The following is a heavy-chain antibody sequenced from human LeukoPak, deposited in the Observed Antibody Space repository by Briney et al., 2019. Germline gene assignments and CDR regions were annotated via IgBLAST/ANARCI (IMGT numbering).Heavy chain of an antibody. CDR1: GGSISSSNW. J-gene: IGHJ6*03. Sequence: SETLSLTCAVSGGSISSSNWWSWIRQPPGKGLEWIGEIYHSGSTNYNPSLKSRVTISVDTSKNQFSLKLNSVTAADTAVYYCARAVAGKNYYYYYYMDVWGKGATVTISS. CDR3: ARAVAGKNYYYYYYMDV. CDR2: IYHSGST. D-gene: IGHD6-19*01. V-gene: IGHV4-4*02.